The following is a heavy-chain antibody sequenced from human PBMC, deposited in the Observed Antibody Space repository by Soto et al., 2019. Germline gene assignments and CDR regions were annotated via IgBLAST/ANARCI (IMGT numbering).Heavy chain of an antibody. V-gene: IGHV4-39*01. Sequence: SETLSLTCTVSGGSISSSSYYWGWIRQPPGKGLEWIGSIYSSGSTYYNPSLKSRVTISVDTSKNHFSLKLSYVTAADTAVYYFARQSWRYSSSWYPFYYWGQGTLVTVSS. D-gene: IGHD6-13*01. CDR1: GGSISSSSYY. CDR2: IYSSGST. CDR3: ARQSWRYSSSWYPFYY. J-gene: IGHJ4*02.